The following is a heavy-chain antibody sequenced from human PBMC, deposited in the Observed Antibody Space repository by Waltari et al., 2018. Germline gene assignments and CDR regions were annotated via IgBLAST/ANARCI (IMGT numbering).Heavy chain of an antibody. J-gene: IGHJ5*02. CDR2: IKSKADGGTI. V-gene: IGHV3-15*01. CDR1: GFIFINAW. D-gene: IGHD4-4*01. Sequence: QLVESGGGLVQPGGSLTASCAASGFIFINAWWYWVRQTPGKGLEWVGRIKSKADGGTIDYGAPVKGRFTISRDDSEDMLYLQMNSLKTEDTALYYCTTDTFYMKGFDPWGQGTLVTVSS. CDR3: TTDTFYMKGFDP.